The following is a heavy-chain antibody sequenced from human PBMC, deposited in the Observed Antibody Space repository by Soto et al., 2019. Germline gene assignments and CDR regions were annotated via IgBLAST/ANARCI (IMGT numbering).Heavy chain of an antibody. Sequence: SETLSLTCTVSGGSISTYYWSWIRQPPGKGLEWIGTIYYSGSTNYNPSLKSRATASVDTSKNQLSLKLSSVTAADTGVYYCARGVVPALLGDYYYGMDVWGQGTTVTVSS. CDR1: GGSISTYY. CDR3: ARGVVPALLGDYYYGMDV. J-gene: IGHJ6*02. V-gene: IGHV4-59*01. CDR2: IYYSGST. D-gene: IGHD2-2*01.